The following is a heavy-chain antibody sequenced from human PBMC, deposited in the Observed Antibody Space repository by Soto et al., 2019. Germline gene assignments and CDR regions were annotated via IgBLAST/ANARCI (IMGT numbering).Heavy chain of an antibody. V-gene: IGHV3-30-3*01. J-gene: IGHJ4*02. CDR2: ISYDGSHK. CDR3: AREEADIFDN. D-gene: IGHD6-19*01. Sequence: HPGGSLRLSCAAFRFTFSSYAMHWVRQAPGKGLEWVAVISYDGSHKNHADSVKGRFTISRDNSEDTLYLQMNSLRTEDTAVYYCAREEADIFDNWGQGTLVTVYS. CDR1: RFTFSSYA.